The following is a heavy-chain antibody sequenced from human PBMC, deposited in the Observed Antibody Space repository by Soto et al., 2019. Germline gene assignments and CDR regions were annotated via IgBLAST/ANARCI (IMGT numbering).Heavy chain of an antibody. CDR3: AGVAIDY. Sequence: GGSLRLSCAASGFTFSSYAMIWVRQARGKGLEGVSAIRGSGGSTYYADSVKGRFTISRDNFKNTLYLQMNSMRAEYTAVYHRAGVAIDYWGQGTLVTVSS. CDR2: IRGSGGST. V-gene: IGHV3-23*01. CDR1: GFTFSSYA. D-gene: IGHD5-12*01. J-gene: IGHJ4*02.